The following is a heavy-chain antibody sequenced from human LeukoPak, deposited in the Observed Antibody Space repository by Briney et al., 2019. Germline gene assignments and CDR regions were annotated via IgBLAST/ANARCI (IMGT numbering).Heavy chain of an antibody. CDR3: ARDGGLTGDPELVNDAFDI. CDR1: GYTFTSYG. D-gene: IGHD7-27*01. J-gene: IGHJ3*02. Sequence: ASVKVSCKASGYTFTSYGISWVRQAPGQGLEWMGWISAYNGNTNYAQKLQGRVTMTTDTSTSTAYMELRSLRSDDTAVYYCARDGGLTGDPELVNDAFDIWGQGTMVIVSS. V-gene: IGHV1-18*01. CDR2: ISAYNGNT.